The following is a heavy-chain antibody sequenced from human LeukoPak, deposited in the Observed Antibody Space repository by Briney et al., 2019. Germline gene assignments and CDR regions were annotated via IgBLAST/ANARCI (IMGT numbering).Heavy chain of an antibody. CDR3: VRESRSGTSY. J-gene: IGHJ4*02. D-gene: IGHD3-10*01. CDR2: IRQDGSEK. CDR1: GFTFSSYG. V-gene: IGHV3-7*01. Sequence: GGSLRLSCAASGFTFSSYGMHWVRQAPGKGLEWVANIRQDGSEKQYVDSVKGRFTISRDNAKNSLHLQMNSLRAEDMAVFFCVRESRSGTSYWGQGTLVTVSS.